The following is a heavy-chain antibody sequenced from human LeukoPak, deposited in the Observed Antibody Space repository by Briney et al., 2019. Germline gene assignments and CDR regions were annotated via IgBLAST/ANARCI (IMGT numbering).Heavy chain of an antibody. V-gene: IGHV4-4*02. CDR2: IYHSGAT. CDR1: GGSISSSSSIC. D-gene: IGHD4-23*01. J-gene: IGHJ4*02. CDR3: ARNGGNSDYDY. Sequence: PSETLSLTCAVSGGSISSSSSICWTWVRQPPGKGLEWNGEIYHSGATNYNPSLKSRVTMLLDKSKNQFSLKLNSVTAADTAVYYCARNGGNSDYDYWGQGTLVTVSA.